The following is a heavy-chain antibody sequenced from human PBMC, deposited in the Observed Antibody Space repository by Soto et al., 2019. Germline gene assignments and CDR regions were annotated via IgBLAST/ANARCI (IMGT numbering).Heavy chain of an antibody. V-gene: IGHV6-1*01. J-gene: IGHJ6*02. CDR2: TYYRSTWSN. CDR1: GDSVSSSSAA. CDR3: AGVSAFSGMDV. Sequence: QTPSLPFAISGDSVSSSSAAWNLLSHSPSRGLEWLGRTYYRSTWSNDYAGSLKSRITINPDTFDNQFSLQLYSVTPEDTAVYYCAGVSAFSGMDVWGQGTPVTVSS. D-gene: IGHD3-16*01.